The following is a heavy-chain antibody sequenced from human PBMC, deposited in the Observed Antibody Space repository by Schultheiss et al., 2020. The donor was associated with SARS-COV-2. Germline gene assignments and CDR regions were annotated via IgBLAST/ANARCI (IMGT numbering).Heavy chain of an antibody. Sequence: GGSLRLSCAASGFTFSSYAMSWVRQAPGKGLEWVSAISGSGGSTYYADSVKGRFTISRDNSKNTLYLQMNSLRAEDTAVYYCTTPYSSSWYYAFDIWGQGTMVTVSS. D-gene: IGHD6-13*01. CDR3: TTPYSSSWYYAFDI. V-gene: IGHV3-23*01. CDR1: GFTFSSYA. CDR2: ISGSGGST. J-gene: IGHJ3*02.